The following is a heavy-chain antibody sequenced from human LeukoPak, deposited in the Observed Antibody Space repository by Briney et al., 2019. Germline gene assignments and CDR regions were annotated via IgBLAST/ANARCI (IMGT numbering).Heavy chain of an antibody. V-gene: IGHV3-23*01. CDR3: AKYYYGSGSYYNVPY. D-gene: IGHD3-10*01. CDR1: GFTFSSYA. CDR2: ISGSVGNT. Sequence: GGSLRLSCAASGFTFSSYAMTWVRQAPGKGLEWVSSISGSVGNTYYADSVKGRFTISRDNSKNTLYLEMNSLRAEDTAVYYCAKYYYGSGSYYNVPYWGQGTLVTVSS. J-gene: IGHJ4*02.